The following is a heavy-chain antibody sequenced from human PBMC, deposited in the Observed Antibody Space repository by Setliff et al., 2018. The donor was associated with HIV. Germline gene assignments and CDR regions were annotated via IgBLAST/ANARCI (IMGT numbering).Heavy chain of an antibody. CDR3: ARETAGGHWDEY. CDR2: IVPSSGDT. J-gene: IGHJ4*02. D-gene: IGHD6-19*01. CDR1: GYTFTGHY. Sequence: ASVKVSCKASGYTFTGHYMHWVRQAPGQGLEWLGGIVPSSGDTNYAQKFRGRVTMTRDMSTTTVYMDLNSLTSEDTAVYYCARETAGGHWDEYWGQGTLVTVSS. V-gene: IGHV1-46*01.